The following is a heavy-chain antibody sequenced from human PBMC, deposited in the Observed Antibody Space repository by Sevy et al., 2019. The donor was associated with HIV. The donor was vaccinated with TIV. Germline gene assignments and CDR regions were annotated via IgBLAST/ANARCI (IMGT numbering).Heavy chain of an antibody. D-gene: IGHD3-10*01. CDR2: IWYDGSNK. CDR1: GFTFSSYG. CDR3: AREEGVIVPAALGF. J-gene: IGHJ4*02. V-gene: IGHV3-33*01. Sequence: GGSLRLSCAASGFTFSSYGMHWVRQAPGKGLEWVAVIWYDGSNKNYADSVKGRFTISRENSKNTLYLQMNSLRVEDTAVYYCAREEGVIVPAALGFWGQGTLVTVSS.